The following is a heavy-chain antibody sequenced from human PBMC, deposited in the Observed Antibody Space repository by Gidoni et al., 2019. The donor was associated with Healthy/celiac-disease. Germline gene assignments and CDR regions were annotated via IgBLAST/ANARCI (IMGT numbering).Heavy chain of an antibody. J-gene: IGHJ3*02. CDR1: GFTFSNAW. CDR3: TTDHPYSSSPHDAFDI. D-gene: IGHD6-13*01. CDR2: IKSKTDGGTT. V-gene: IGHV3-15*01. Sequence: EVQLVESGGGLVKPGGSLRLSCAASGFTFSNAWMSWVRQAPGKGLEWVGRIKSKTDGGTTDYAAPVKGRFTISRDDSKNTLYLQMNSLKTEDTAVYYCTTDHPYSSSPHDAFDIWGQGTMVTVSS.